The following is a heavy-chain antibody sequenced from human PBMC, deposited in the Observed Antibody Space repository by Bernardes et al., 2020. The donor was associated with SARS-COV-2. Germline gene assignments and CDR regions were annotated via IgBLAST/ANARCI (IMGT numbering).Heavy chain of an antibody. Sequence: GGSLRLSCAASEITFSTYWMHWVRQAPGKGLQWVSRIDSDGSTTNYADSVKGRFTISRDNAKNTLFMQMNSLRADDTAVYFCARGALDGSGRYVVDWWGQGTLVTVSS. CDR2: IDSDGSTT. V-gene: IGHV3-74*01. J-gene: IGHJ4*02. CDR3: ARGALDGSGRYVVDW. CDR1: EITFSTYW. D-gene: IGHD6-19*01.